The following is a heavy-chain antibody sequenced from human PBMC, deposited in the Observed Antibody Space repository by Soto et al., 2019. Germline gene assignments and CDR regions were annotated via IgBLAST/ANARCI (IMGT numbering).Heavy chain of an antibody. V-gene: IGHV4-59*08. CDR1: GGSISSYY. CDR2: IYYSGST. CDR3: ARGDFLAALHGMDV. Sequence: PSETLSLTCTVSGGSISSYYWSWIRQPPGKGLEWIGYIYYSGSTYYNPSLKSRVTISVDTSKNQFSLKLSSVTAADTAVYYCARGDFLAALHGMDVWGQGTTVTVSS. D-gene: IGHD6-6*01. J-gene: IGHJ6*02.